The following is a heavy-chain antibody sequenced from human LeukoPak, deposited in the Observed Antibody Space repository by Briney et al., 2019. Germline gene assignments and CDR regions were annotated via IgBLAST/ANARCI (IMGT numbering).Heavy chain of an antibody. Sequence: GGSLRLSCAASGFTFSSYSMNWVRQAPGKGLEWVSSISSSSSYIYYADSVKGRFTISRDNAKSSLYLQMNSLRAEDTAVYYCARDRYSSGWQGGFDYWGQGTLVTVSS. CDR2: ISSSSSYI. D-gene: IGHD6-19*01. CDR3: ARDRYSSGWQGGFDY. V-gene: IGHV3-21*01. CDR1: GFTFSSYS. J-gene: IGHJ4*02.